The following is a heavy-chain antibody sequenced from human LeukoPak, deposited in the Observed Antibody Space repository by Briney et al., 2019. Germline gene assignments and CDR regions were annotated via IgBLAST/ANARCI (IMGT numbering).Heavy chain of an antibody. V-gene: IGHV4-59*01. CDR2: IYYSGST. J-gene: IGHJ4*02. CDR1: GGSISSYY. D-gene: IGHD2-15*01. Sequence: SETLSLTCTVSGGSISSYYWSWVRQPPGKGLEWIGYIYYSGSTNYNPSLKSRVTISVDTSKNQFSLKLSSVTAADTAVYYCARAYCSGGSCYLYFDYWGQGTLVTVSS. CDR3: ARAYCSGGSCYLYFDY.